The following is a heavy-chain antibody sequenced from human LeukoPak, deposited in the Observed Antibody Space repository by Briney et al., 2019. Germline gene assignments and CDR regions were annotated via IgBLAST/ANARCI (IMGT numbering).Heavy chain of an antibody. CDR3: ARQSLWSGYFDL. V-gene: IGHV5-51*01. Sequence: LGESLKISCKGSGYSFTSYWIGWVRQMPGKGLEWMGIIYPGDSDTRYSPSFQGQVTISADKSITTAYLQWSSLKASDTAIYYCARQSLWSGYFDLWGQGTMVTVSS. J-gene: IGHJ3*01. CDR2: IYPGDSDT. D-gene: IGHD3-3*01. CDR1: GYSFTSYW.